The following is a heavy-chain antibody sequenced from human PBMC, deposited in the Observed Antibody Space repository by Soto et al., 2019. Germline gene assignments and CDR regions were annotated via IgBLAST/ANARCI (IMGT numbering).Heavy chain of an antibody. CDR1: GFTFSSYA. D-gene: IGHD3-3*01. J-gene: IGHJ6*02. V-gene: IGHV3-30-3*01. Sequence: QVQLVESGGGVVQPGRSLRLSCAASGFTFSSYAMHWVRQAPGKGLEWVAVISYDGSNKYYADSVKGRFTISRDNSKNTLYMQINSLRAEDTAVYYCARGLTILVAMDVWGQGTTVTVSS. CDR3: ARGLTILVAMDV. CDR2: ISYDGSNK.